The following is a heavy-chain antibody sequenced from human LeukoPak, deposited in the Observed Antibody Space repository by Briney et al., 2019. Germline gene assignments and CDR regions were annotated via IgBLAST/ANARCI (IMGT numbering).Heavy chain of an antibody. J-gene: IGHJ5*02. Sequence: ASVKVSCKASGYTFSGYYMHWVRQAPGQGLEWMGWINPNSGGTNYAQKFQGRVTMTRNTSISTAYMELSSLRSEDTAVYYCARDASYDFWSGYYFDWFDPWGQGTLVTVSS. CDR1: GYTFSGYY. CDR2: INPNSGGT. V-gene: IGHV1-2*02. D-gene: IGHD3-3*01. CDR3: ARDASYDFWSGYYFDWFDP.